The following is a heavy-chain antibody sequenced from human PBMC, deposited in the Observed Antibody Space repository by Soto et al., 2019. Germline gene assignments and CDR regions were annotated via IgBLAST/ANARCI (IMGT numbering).Heavy chain of an antibody. CDR2: ISSGSSYI. J-gene: IGHJ6*02. CDR3: ARGSSSWFYLMDV. CDR1: GFTFSSYS. V-gene: IGHV3-21*01. Sequence: GGSLRLSCAASGFTFSSYSMSWVRQAPGKGLEWVSSISSGSSYIYDADSVKGRCTISRDNAKSSLYLQMNSLRVEDTAVYYCARGSSSWFYLMDVWGQGTTVTVSS. D-gene: IGHD6-13*01.